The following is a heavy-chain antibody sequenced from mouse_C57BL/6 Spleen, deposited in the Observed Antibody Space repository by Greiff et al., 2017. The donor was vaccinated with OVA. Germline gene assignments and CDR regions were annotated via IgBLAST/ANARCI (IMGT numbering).Heavy chain of an antibody. V-gene: IGHV2-2*01. CDR2: IWSGGST. J-gene: IGHJ4*01. CDR1: GFSLTSYG. CDR3: AGKERDYDGYAMDY. D-gene: IGHD2-4*01. Sequence: QVQLKESGPGLVQPSQSLSITCTVSGFSLTSYGVHWVRQSPGKGLEWLGVIWSGGSTDYNAAFISRLSISKDNSKSQVFFKMNSLQADDTAIYYCAGKERDYDGYAMDYWGQGTSVTVSS.